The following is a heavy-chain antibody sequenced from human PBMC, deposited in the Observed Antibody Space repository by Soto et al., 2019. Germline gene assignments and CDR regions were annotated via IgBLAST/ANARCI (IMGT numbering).Heavy chain of an antibody. J-gene: IGHJ4*02. CDR3: AMSQIDYFDY. V-gene: IGHV3-23*01. CDR2: ISGSGGST. Sequence: PGGSLRLSCAASGFRFSGYWMFWVRQAPGKGLEWVSAISGSGGSTYYADSVKGRFTISRDNSKNTLYLQMNSLRAEDTAVYYCAMSQIDYFDYWGQGTLVTVSS. CDR1: GFRFSGYW.